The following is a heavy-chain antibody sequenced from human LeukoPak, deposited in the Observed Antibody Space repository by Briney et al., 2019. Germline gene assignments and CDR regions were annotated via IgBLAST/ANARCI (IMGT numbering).Heavy chain of an antibody. CDR2: IKQDGSEK. CDR1: GFTFSSYW. CDR3: ARVGDSSGYYYYFDY. D-gene: IGHD3-22*01. V-gene: IGHV3-7*03. Sequence: PGGSLRLSCAASGFTFSSYWMSWVRQAPGRGLEWVANIKQDGSEKYYMDSVKGRFTISRDNAKNSLYLQMNSLRAEDTAVYYCARVGDSSGYYYYFDYWGQGTLVTVSS. J-gene: IGHJ4*02.